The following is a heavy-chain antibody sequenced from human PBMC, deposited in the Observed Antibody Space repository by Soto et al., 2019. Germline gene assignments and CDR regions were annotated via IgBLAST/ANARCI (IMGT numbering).Heavy chain of an antibody. CDR2: MSYDGSDT. J-gene: IGHJ4*02. Sequence: PXGSLRVSCLGSGFIFSNTRMHWVRQTPGKGLEWVAFMSYDGSDTFYADSVKGRFTISRDNSKNALFLHMSNLRAEDTAMYYCTIVRVADSALDHWGQGTLVTVSS. CDR1: GFIFSNTR. CDR3: TIVRVADSALDH. D-gene: IGHD3-10*02. V-gene: IGHV3-30*02.